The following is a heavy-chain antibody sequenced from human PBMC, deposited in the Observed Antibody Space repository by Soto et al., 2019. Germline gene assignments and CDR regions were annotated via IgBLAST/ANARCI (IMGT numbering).Heavy chain of an antibody. CDR2: ISYDGSNK. D-gene: IGHD6-6*01. J-gene: IGHJ6*01. CDR1: GFTFSSYG. Sequence: QVQLVESGGGVVQPGRSLRLSCAASGFTFSSYGMHWVRQAPGKGREWVAVISYDGSNKYYADSVKGRFTISRDNSKNTLYLQMNSLRDEDTAVYYCAKDRGRLAARSYYCYGMDVLGQGTTVTGSS. V-gene: IGHV3-30*18. CDR3: AKDRGRLAARSYYCYGMDV.